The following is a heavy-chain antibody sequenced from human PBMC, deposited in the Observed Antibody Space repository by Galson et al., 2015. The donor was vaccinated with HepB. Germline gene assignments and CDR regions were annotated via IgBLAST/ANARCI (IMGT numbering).Heavy chain of an antibody. CDR2: IYPNSGGT. D-gene: IGHD5-12*01. V-gene: IGHV1-2*02. CDR1: GYTFTDNY. J-gene: IGHJ4*02. CDR3: ARGLPPYPYMVATYKARGDYFDY. Sequence: SVKVSCKASGYTFTDNYIHWVRQAPGQGLEWMGWIYPNSGGTNYAQKFQGRVTLTRDTSISTAYMELTRLTSDDTAVYYCARGLPPYPYMVATYKARGDYFDYWGQGTLVTVSS.